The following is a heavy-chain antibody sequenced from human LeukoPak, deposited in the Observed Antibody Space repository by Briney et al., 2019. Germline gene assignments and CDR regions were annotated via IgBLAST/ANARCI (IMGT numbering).Heavy chain of an antibody. CDR2: ISAYNGNT. Sequence: ASVKVSCKASGYTFTSYGVSWVRQAPGQGLEWMGWISAYNGNTNYAQKLQGRVTMTTDTSTSTAYMELRSLRSDDTAVYYCARDRPVLRYFDWLPRNYYYYYMDVWGKGTTVTISS. J-gene: IGHJ6*03. V-gene: IGHV1-18*01. CDR3: ARDRPVLRYFDWLPRNYYYYYMDV. CDR1: GYTFTSYG. D-gene: IGHD3-9*01.